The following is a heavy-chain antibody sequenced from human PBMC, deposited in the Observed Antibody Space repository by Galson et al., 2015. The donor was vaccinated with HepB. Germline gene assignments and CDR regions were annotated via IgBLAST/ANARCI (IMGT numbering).Heavy chain of an antibody. CDR1: GFTFSSSA. D-gene: IGHD4-17*01. J-gene: IGHJ6*02. V-gene: IGHV3-23*01. CDR3: AKGARTTVTSLVYYYVMYV. CDR2: ISGSGGST. Sequence: SLRLSCAASGFTFSSSAMNWVRQAPGKGLEWVSGISGSGGSTNDAESVKGRFTISRDNSKNTLYLQMNSLRAEDTAVYYCAKGARTTVTSLVYYYVMYVCCQGTTVTVSS.